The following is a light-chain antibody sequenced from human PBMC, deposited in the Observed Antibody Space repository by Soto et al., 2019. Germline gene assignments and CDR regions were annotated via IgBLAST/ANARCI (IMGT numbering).Light chain of an antibody. CDR1: QGISSY. CDR2: AAS. Sequence: IQLTQSPSSLSASVGDRVTITCRASQGISSYLAWYQQKPGKAPQLLIDAASTLQSGVPSRFSGSGSGTDFTLTSSSLQPEDFASYYCQQLNSYPHTFGQGTKLEIK. J-gene: IGKJ2*01. CDR3: QQLNSYPHT. V-gene: IGKV1-9*01.